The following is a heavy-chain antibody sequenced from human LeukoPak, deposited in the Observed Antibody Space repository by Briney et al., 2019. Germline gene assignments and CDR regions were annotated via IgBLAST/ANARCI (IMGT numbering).Heavy chain of an antibody. V-gene: IGHV4-34*01. CDR1: GGSFSGYY. J-gene: IGHJ4*02. CDR3: ARGSAYDYVWGSSEPSDY. Sequence: SETLSLTCAVYGGSFSGYYWSWIRQPPGKGLEWIGENNHSGSTNYNPSLKSRVTISVDTSKNQFSLKLSSVTAADTAVYYCARGSAYDYVWGSSEPSDYWGQGTLVTVSS. D-gene: IGHD3-16*01. CDR2: NNHSGST.